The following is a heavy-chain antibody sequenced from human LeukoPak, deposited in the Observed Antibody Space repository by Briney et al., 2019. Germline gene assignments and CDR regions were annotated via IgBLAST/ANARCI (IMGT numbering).Heavy chain of an antibody. D-gene: IGHD4-11*01. V-gene: IGHV3-33*01. CDR2: IWYDGSNK. CDR1: AFTFSSYG. J-gene: IGHJ4*02. CDR3: ARGVTTTDY. Sequence: GGSLRLSWAASAFTFSSYGMHWVRQAAGNGLEWVAVIWYDGSNKYYADSVKGRFTISRDNSKNTLYLQMNSLRAEDTAVYYCARGVTTTDYWGQGTLVTVSS.